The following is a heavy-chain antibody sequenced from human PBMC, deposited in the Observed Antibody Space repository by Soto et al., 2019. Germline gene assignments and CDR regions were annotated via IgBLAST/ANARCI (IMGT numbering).Heavy chain of an antibody. CDR2: IYSGGSI. D-gene: IGHD3-22*01. J-gene: IGHJ4*02. V-gene: IGHV3-53*01. CDR1: GFTVSTNY. Sequence: GGSLRLSCAASGFTVSTNYMNWVRQAPGKGLEWVSLIYSGGSIYYADSVKGRFIIARDNSKNTVYLEVNGLRTEDTAVYYCAKDVHYDSSGGLDYWGQGTLVTVSS. CDR3: AKDVHYDSSGGLDY.